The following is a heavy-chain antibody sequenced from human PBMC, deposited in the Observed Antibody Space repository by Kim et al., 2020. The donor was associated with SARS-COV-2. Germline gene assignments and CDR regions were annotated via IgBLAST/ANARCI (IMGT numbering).Heavy chain of an antibody. J-gene: IGHJ4*01. V-gene: IGHV4-34*01. CDR1: GWSFSGYY. D-gene: IGHD3-22*01. CDR2: INHSGGT. CDR3: SGGLGISSIVVFNGPFDY. Sequence: SETLSLTCAVSGWSFSGYYWSWIRQPPGKGLEWIGEINHSGGTNYNPSLKSRLTILLDTSKNQISLQLITVTAADNTADYCSGGLGISSIVVFNGPFDY.